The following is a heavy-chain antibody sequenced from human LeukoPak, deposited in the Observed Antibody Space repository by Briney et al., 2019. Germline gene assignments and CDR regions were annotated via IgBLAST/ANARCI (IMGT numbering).Heavy chain of an antibody. J-gene: IGHJ4*02. CDR1: GGSISSYY. D-gene: IGHD3-10*01. Sequence: SETLSLTCTVSGGSISSYYWSWIRQPPGRGLEWIGYIYYSGSTNYNPSLKSRVTISVDTSKNQFSLKLSSVTAADTGVYYCAKGRASYDYWGRGTLVTVSS. CDR2: IYYSGST. V-gene: IGHV4-59*12. CDR3: AKGRASYDY.